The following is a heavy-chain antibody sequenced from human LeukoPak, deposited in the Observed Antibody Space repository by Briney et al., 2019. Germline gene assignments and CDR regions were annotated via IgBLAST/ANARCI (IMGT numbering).Heavy chain of an antibody. CDR2: INPSGGST. CDR3: ARDRPQVDTAKLLGY. CDR1: GYTFTSYY. J-gene: IGHJ4*02. Sequence: ASVKVSCKASGYTFTSYYMHWVRQAPGQGLEWMGIINPSGGSTSYAQKFQGRVTMTRDTSTSTVYMELSSLRSEDTAVYYCARDRPQVDTAKLLGYWGQGTLVTVSS. V-gene: IGHV1-46*01. D-gene: IGHD5-18*01.